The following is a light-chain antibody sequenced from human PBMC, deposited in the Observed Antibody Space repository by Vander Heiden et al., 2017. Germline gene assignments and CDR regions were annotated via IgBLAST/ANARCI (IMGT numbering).Light chain of an antibody. CDR1: SSNVGSNS. CDR3: AAWDDSLSVV. Sequence: QSVLTQPPSASGTPGQRVTISCSGSSSNVGSNSVYWYQHLPGTAPKLLIYRDFQRPSGVPERFSASKSGTSASLAISGLRSEDEAHYYCAAWDDSLSVVFGGGTKLTVL. CDR2: RDF. J-gene: IGLJ2*01. V-gene: IGLV1-47*01.